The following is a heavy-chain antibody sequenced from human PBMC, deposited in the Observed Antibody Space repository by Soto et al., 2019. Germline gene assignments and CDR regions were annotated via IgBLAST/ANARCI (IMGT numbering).Heavy chain of an antibody. J-gene: IGHJ6*02. V-gene: IGHV1-18*01. CDR1: GYTFTSYG. CDR3: ARVERRQQLITDYYYYGMDV. Sequence: AASVKVSCKASGYTFTSYGISWVRQAPGQGXEWMGWISAYNGNTNYAQKLQGRVTMTTDTSTSTAYMELRSLRSDDTAVYYCARVERRQQLITDYYYYGMDVWGQGTTVTVSS. CDR2: ISAYNGNT. D-gene: IGHD6-13*01.